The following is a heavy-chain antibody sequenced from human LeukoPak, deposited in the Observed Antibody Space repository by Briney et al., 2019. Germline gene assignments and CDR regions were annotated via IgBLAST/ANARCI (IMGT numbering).Heavy chain of an antibody. Sequence: GASVKVSCKASGGTFSSYAISWVRQAPGQGLEWMGGIIPIFGTANYAQKFQGRVTITADESTGTAYMELSSLRSEDTAVYYCARRRDGYNLFAFDIWGQGTMVTVSS. D-gene: IGHD5-24*01. V-gene: IGHV1-69*13. CDR1: GGTFSSYA. CDR3: ARRRDGYNLFAFDI. J-gene: IGHJ3*02. CDR2: IIPIFGTA.